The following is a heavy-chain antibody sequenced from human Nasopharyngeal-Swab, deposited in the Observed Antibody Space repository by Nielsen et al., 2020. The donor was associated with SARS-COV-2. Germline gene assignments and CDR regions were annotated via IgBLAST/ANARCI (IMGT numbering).Heavy chain of an antibody. Sequence: GESLKISCEGSGYSFSNYWISWVRQVPGKGLEGMGKVDPSDPYTDYSPSLRGHVTISVDRSISTAYLQWSSLKASDTAMYYCARQYQNYFGSGDYHGAFDIWGQGTMVTVSS. CDR1: GYSFSNYW. CDR2: VDPSDPYT. V-gene: IGHV5-10-1*01. J-gene: IGHJ3*02. D-gene: IGHD3-10*01. CDR3: ARQYQNYFGSGDYHGAFDI.